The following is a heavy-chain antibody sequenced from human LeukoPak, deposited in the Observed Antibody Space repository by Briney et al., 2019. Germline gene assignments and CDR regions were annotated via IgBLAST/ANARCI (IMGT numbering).Heavy chain of an antibody. J-gene: IGHJ3*02. V-gene: IGHV3-30*02. Sequence: PGGSLRLSCAASGFTFSSYGMHWVRQAPGKGLEWVAFIRYDGSNKYYADSVKGRFTISRDNSKNTLYLQMNSLRAVDTAVYYCAKQGRIAASKANVDDAFDIWGQGTMVTVSS. CDR3: AKQGRIAASKANVDDAFDI. D-gene: IGHD6-25*01. CDR1: GFTFSSYG. CDR2: IRYDGSNK.